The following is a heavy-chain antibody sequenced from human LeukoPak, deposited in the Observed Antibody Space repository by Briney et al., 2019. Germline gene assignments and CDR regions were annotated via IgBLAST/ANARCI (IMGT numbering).Heavy chain of an antibody. J-gene: IGHJ6*03. V-gene: IGHV3-21*01. CDR3: ARVGGRNQVHDSWEYYYMDV. CDR2: ISSSSSYI. D-gene: IGHD1-1*01. Sequence: GGSLRLSCAASGFTFSSYSMNWVRQAPGKGLEWVSSISSSSSYIYYADSVKGRFTISRDNAKNSLYLQMNSLRAEDTAVYYCARVGGRNQVHDSWEYYYMDVWGKGTTVPVSS. CDR1: GFTFSSYS.